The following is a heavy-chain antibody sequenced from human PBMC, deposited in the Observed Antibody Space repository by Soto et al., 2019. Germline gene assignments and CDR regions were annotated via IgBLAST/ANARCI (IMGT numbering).Heavy chain of an antibody. CDR2: IIPIFGTA. J-gene: IGHJ4*02. CDR1: GGTFSSYA. Sequence: SVKVSCKASGGTFSSYAISWVRQAPGQGLEWMGGIIPIFGTANYAQKFQGRVTITADKSTSTAYMELSSLRSEDTAVYYCARPLAGATSDFDYWGQGTLVTVSS. CDR3: ARPLAGATSDFDY. V-gene: IGHV1-69*06. D-gene: IGHD1-26*01.